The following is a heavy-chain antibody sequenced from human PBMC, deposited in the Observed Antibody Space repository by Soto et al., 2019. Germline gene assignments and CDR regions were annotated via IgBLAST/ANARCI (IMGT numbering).Heavy chain of an antibody. CDR1: GGSFSGYY. Sequence: PSETLSLTCAVYGGSFSGYYWSWIRQPPGKGLEWIGEINHSGSTNYNPSLKSRVTISVDTSKNQFSLKLSSVTAADTAVYYCARDKGYSSGWWFDTWGQGTLVTVSS. CDR2: INHSGST. CDR3: ARDKGYSSGWWFDT. V-gene: IGHV4-34*01. D-gene: IGHD6-19*01. J-gene: IGHJ5*02.